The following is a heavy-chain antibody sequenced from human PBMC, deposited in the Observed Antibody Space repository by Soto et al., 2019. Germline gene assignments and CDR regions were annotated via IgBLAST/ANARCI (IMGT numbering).Heavy chain of an antibody. D-gene: IGHD2-2*01. CDR1: GGTFSSYA. V-gene: IGHV1-69*06. CDR2: IIPIFGTA. Sequence: QVQLVRSGAEVKKPGSSVKVSCKASGGTFSSYAISWVRQAPGQGLEWMGGIIPIFGTANYAQKFQGRVTITADKSTSTAYMELSSLRSEDTAVYYCASKRSPAALWNFDYWGQGTLVTVSS. CDR3: ASKRSPAALWNFDY. J-gene: IGHJ4*02.